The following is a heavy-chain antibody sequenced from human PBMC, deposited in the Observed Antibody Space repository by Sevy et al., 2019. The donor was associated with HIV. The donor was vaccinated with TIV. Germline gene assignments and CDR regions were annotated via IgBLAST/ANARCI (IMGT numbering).Heavy chain of an antibody. Sequence: ASVKVSCKVSGYTLTEFSMHWVRQAPGKGLEWMGSFDPEDGNTVYAQKFQGRVTMTEDTSTDTAYMELSSLRSEDTAMYYCATTKDCDDSTRYPFDYWGHGTLVTVSS. CDR1: GYTLTEFS. CDR3: ATTKDCDDSTRYPFDY. CDR2: FDPEDGNT. D-gene: IGHD3-22*01. J-gene: IGHJ4*01. V-gene: IGHV1-24*01.